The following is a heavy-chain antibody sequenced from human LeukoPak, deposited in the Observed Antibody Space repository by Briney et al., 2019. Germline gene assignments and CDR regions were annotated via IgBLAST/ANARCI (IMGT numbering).Heavy chain of an antibody. CDR2: ISHTEGT. V-gene: IGHV4-34*01. CDR3: ARIRCGHSGSVCYNR. D-gene: IGHD3-9*01. CDR1: GVSINDYY. J-gene: IGHJ4*02. Sequence: PSETLSLTCGVFGVSINDYYWSWIRQSPGKGLEWIGEISHTEGTRYNPSLESRVTMSVGTSENQLSLKLIFVTAVDTAVYYCARIRCGHSGSVCYNRWGLGTLVTVSS.